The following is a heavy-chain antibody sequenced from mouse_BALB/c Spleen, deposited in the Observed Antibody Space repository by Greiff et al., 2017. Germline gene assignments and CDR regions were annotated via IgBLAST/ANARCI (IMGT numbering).Heavy chain of an antibody. CDR2: IWGDGST. V-gene: IGHV2-6-7*01. D-gene: IGHD1-1*01. Sequence: VQLVESGPGLVAPSQSLSITCTVSGFSLTGYGVNWVRQPPGKGLEWLGMIWGDGSTDYNSALKSRLSISKDNSKSQVFLKMNSLQTDDTARYYCARDQDYYGSSPFAYWGQGTLVTVSA. CDR3: ARDQDYYGSSPFAY. J-gene: IGHJ3*01. CDR1: GFSLTGYG.